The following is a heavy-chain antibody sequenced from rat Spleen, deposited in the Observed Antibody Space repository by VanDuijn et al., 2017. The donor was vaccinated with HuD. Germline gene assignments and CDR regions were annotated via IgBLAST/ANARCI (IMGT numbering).Heavy chain of an antibody. V-gene: IGHV5-25*01. D-gene: IGHD1-5*01. CDR3: ARPQYRYNSFDY. CDR1: GFTFSNYD. J-gene: IGHJ2*01. CDR2: ISPSGGST. Sequence: QLVESGGGLVQPGRSLKLSCAASGFTFSNYDMAWVRQAPTKGLEWVASISPSGGSTYYRDSVKGRFTVSRDNAKSTLYLQMDSLRSEDTATYYCARPQYRYNSFDYWGQGVMVTVSS.